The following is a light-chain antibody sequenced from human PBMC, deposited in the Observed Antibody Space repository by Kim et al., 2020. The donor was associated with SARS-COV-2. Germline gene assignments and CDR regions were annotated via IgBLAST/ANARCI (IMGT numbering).Light chain of an antibody. Sequence: QSVLTQPPSVSGAPGQRVTISCTGSSSNIGATYDVHWYQQVPGTAPKLLIYGNTNRPSGVPDRFSGSKSGTSASLAITGLQADDEADYYCQSYDSSLNGGWVFGGGTQLTVL. CDR1: SSNIGATYD. CDR3: QSYDSSLNGGWV. V-gene: IGLV1-40*01. J-gene: IGLJ3*02. CDR2: GNT.